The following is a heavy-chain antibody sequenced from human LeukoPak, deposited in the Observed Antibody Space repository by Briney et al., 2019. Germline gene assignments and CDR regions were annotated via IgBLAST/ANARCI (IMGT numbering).Heavy chain of an antibody. CDR2: INGGSDAT. Sequence: GGSLRLSCAASGFTFGNYAMSWVRQAPGKGLEWVSGINGGSDATHYADSVEGRFTISRDNSKNTLYLQMSSLRADDTAVYYCARWTSYYDRHAFDIWGQGTMVTVSS. CDR3: ARWTSYYDRHAFDI. J-gene: IGHJ3*02. D-gene: IGHD3/OR15-3a*01. CDR1: GFTFGNYA. V-gene: IGHV3-23*01.